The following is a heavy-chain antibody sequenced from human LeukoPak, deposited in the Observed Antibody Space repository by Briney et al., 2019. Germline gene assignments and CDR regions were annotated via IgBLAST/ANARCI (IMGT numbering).Heavy chain of an antibody. CDR3: ASARTDFWSGYYTPYFDY. CDR2: IYYSGST. D-gene: IGHD3-3*01. J-gene: IGHJ4*02. V-gene: IGHV4-59*01. CDR1: GGSISSYY. Sequence: SETLSLTCTVSGGSISSYYWSWIRQPPGKGLEWIGYIYYSGSTNYNPSLKSRVSISVDTSKKQFSLKLSSVTAADTAVYYCASARTDFWSGYYTPYFDYWGQGTLVTVSS.